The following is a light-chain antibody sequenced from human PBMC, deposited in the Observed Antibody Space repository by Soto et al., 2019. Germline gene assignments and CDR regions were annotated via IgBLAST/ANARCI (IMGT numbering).Light chain of an antibody. CDR3: QQYGSSRLT. CDR2: GAS. Sequence: EIVLTQSPGTLSLSPGERATLSCRASQSVSSSYLAWYQQKPGQAPRLLIYGASSRATGIPDRFSGSGSGTDFTLTIISREPADCAVYYSQQYGSSRLTFGGGTKV. J-gene: IGKJ4*01. V-gene: IGKV3-20*01. CDR1: QSVSSSY.